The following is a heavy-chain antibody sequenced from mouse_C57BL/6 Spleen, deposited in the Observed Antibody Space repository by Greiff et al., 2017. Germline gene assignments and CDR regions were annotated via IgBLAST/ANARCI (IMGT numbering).Heavy chain of an antibody. CDR3: ARAYGDGYYVYYFDY. Sequence: QVQLQQSGAELARPGASVKMSCKASGYTFTSYTMHWVKQRPGQGLEWIGYINPSSGYTKYNQKFKDKATLTADKSSSTAYMQLSSLTSEDSAVYYCARAYGDGYYVYYFDYWGQGTTLTVSS. CDR1: GYTFTSYT. CDR2: INPSSGYT. J-gene: IGHJ2*01. V-gene: IGHV1-4*01. D-gene: IGHD2-3*01.